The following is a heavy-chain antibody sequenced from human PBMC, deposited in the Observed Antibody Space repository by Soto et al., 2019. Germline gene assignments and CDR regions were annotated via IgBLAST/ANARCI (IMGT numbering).Heavy chain of an antibody. V-gene: IGHV4-59*01. Sequence: PSDTLSLTCSVSGGSISSYDWSWLRHLSGKGLEWIGYLYDSGSNNYNPSLKSRVSISVDTYKNQFSLKLSSVTATDTSVYHCAIVRGEWEGGGDAFDIWGQGTMVTVSS. J-gene: IGHJ3*02. CDR3: AIVRGEWEGGGDAFDI. CDR2: LYDSGSN. CDR1: GGSISSYD. D-gene: IGHD1-26*01.